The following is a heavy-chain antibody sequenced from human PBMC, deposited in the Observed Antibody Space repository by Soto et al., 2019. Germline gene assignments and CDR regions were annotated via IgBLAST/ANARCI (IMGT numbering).Heavy chain of an antibody. J-gene: IGHJ5*02. CDR2: IFPSDSDT. D-gene: IGHD6-25*01. V-gene: IGHV5-51*01. CDR1: GYKFTSSW. CDR3: AIKAKSGYFNWIDP. Sequence: GESLKISCRTSGYKFTSSWIAWVRQIPGKGLEWMGIIFPSDSDTRYSPSFQGQVTISADRSTSTVFIQWDSLKASDTAVYFCAIKAKSGYFNWIDPWGQGPLVTVS.